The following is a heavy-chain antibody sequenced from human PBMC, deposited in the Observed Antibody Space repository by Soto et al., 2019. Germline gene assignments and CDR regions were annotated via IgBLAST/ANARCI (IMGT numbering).Heavy chain of an antibody. J-gene: IGHJ6*02. CDR3: ARTELGYQLLFNYYSGMDV. D-gene: IGHD2-2*01. CDR1: GGSVSSGSYY. V-gene: IGHV4-61*01. CDR2: IYYSGST. Sequence: PSETLSLTCTVSGGSVSSGSYYGSWIRQPPGKGLEWIGYIYYSGSTNYNPSLKSRVTIPVDTSKNQFSLKLSSVTAADTAVYYCARTELGYQLLFNYYSGMDVWGQGTTVTVSS.